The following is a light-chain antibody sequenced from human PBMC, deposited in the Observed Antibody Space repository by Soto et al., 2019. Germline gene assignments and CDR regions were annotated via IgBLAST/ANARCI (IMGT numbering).Light chain of an antibody. CDR2: GAS. CDR1: ESVRSN. Sequence: EIVMTQSPATLSVPPGDRATLSCRASESVRSNLAWYQQKPGQAPRLLIYGASIRAADIPARFSGSGSGTEFTLTISTLQSEDFAVYYCQQYSDWPTITFGQGTRLE. CDR3: QQYSDWPTIT. J-gene: IGKJ5*01. V-gene: IGKV3-15*01.